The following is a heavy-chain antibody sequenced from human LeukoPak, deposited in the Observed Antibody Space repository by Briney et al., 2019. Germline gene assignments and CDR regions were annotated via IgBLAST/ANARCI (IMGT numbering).Heavy chain of an antibody. Sequence: GGSLRLSCAASGFTFSSYWMSWVRQAPGKGLEWVADIKQDGSEKYYVDSVKGRFTISRDNAKNSLYLQMNSLRAEDTAVYYCARDKSYPFNDAFDIWGQGTMVTVSS. V-gene: IGHV3-7*01. CDR3: ARDKSYPFNDAFDI. CDR1: GFTFSSYW. D-gene: IGHD1-26*01. J-gene: IGHJ3*02. CDR2: IKQDGSEK.